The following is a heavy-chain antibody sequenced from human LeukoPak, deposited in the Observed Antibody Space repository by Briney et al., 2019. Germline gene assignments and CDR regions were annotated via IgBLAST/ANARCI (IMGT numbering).Heavy chain of an antibody. CDR3: VRSSSSIFDY. V-gene: IGHV4-39*07. CDR2: IYYSGST. J-gene: IGHJ4*02. D-gene: IGHD6-6*01. CDR1: GGSISSSSYY. Sequence: PSETLSLTCTVSGGSISSSSYYWGWIRQPPGKGLEWIGSIYYSGSTYYNPSLKGRVTISVDTTKNQFSLKLSSVTAADTAVYYCVRSSSSIFDYWGQGTLVTVSS.